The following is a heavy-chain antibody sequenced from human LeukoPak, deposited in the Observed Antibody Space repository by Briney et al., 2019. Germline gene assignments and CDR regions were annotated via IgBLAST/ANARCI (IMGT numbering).Heavy chain of an antibody. D-gene: IGHD3-16*01. V-gene: IGHV4-61*02. Sequence: SETLSLTCTVSGGSISSGSYYWSWIRQPAGKGLEWIGRIYTSGSTNYNPSLKSRATISVDTSKNQFSLKLSSVTAADTAVYYCASGPRGYFDYWGQGTLVTVSS. CDR2: IYTSGST. CDR1: GGSISSGSYY. J-gene: IGHJ4*02. CDR3: ASGPRGYFDY.